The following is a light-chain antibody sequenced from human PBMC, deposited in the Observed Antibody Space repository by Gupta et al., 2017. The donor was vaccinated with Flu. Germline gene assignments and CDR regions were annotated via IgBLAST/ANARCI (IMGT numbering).Light chain of an antibody. CDR1: QTLNRNL. J-gene: IGKJ1*01. CDR3: QQYEGPPVT. Sequence: IVLTQSPGSLSLSPGERATLSCRTSQTLNRNLLAWFQQKPGQAPRLLIYGAYTRVTDIPDRFSGSGSGTDFTLTITRLEPEDFAMYFCQQYEGPPVTFGQGTKMEIK. V-gene: IGKV3-20*01. CDR2: GAY.